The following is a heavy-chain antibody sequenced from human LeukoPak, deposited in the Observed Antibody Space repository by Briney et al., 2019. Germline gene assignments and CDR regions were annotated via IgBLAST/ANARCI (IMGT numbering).Heavy chain of an antibody. J-gene: IGHJ6*03. D-gene: IGHD3-10*01. V-gene: IGHV4-61*02. CDR2: IYTSGST. CDR1: GGSISSGSYY. CDR3: AREITMVRGVREYYYYYMDV. Sequence: TSQTLSLTCTVSGGSISSGSYYWSWIRQPAGKGLEWIGRIYTSGSTNYNPSLKSRVTISVDTSKNQFSLKLSSVTAADTAVYYCAREITMVRGVREYYYYYMDVWGKGTTVTISS.